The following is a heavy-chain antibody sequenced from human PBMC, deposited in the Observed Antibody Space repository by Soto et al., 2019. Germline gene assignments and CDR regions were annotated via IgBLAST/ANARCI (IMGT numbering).Heavy chain of an antibody. CDR2: ISYDGSNK. D-gene: IGHD5-18*01. CDR3: AKEESYGDYIDY. V-gene: IGHV3-30*18. Sequence: GGSLRLSCAASGFTFSSYGMHWVRQAPGKGLEWVAVISYDGSNKYYADSVKGRFTISRDNSKNTLYLQMNSLRAEDTAVYYCAKEESYGDYIDYWGQGTLVTVSS. CDR1: GFTFSSYG. J-gene: IGHJ4*02.